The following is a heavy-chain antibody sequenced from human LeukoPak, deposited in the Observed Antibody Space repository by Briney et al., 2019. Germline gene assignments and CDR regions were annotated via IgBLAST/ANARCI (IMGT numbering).Heavy chain of an antibody. V-gene: IGHV4-61*02. CDR3: AREGPSSSGPHY. CDR2: MYTSGST. D-gene: IGHD3-22*01. J-gene: IGHJ4*02. Sequence: PSETLSLTCTVSGGPISSGSYYWSWIRQPAGKGLEWIGRMYTSGSTNYNPSLKSRVTISVDTSKNQFSLKLSSVTAADTAVYYCAREGPSSSGPHYWGQGTLVTVSS. CDR1: GGPISSGSYY.